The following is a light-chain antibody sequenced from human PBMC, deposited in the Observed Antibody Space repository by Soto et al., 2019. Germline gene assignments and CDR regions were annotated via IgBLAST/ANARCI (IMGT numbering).Light chain of an antibody. Sequence: QSALTQPASVSGSPGQSITISCTGTSSDVGGYNYVSWYQQHPGKAPKLMIYDVSNRPSGVSNRFSGSKSGNTASLPISGLEAEYEADYYCRSYPSSSTLVYGGGTNLTVL. V-gene: IGLV2-14*01. CDR3: RSYPSSSTLV. CDR1: SSDVGGYNY. CDR2: DVS. J-gene: IGLJ2*01.